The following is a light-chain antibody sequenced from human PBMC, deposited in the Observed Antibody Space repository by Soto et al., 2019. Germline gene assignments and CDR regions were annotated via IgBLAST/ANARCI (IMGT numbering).Light chain of an antibody. V-gene: IGLV2-23*01. Sequence: QSALTQPASVSGSPGQSITISCTGTSSDIGSYNLVSWYQQYPGKAPKLMIYEGSKRPSGISTRFSGSKSGNTASLTISGLQAEDEADYYFSSYAVTNALVFGGGTKLTVL. CDR1: SSDIGSYNL. J-gene: IGLJ2*01. CDR2: EGS. CDR3: SSYAVTNALV.